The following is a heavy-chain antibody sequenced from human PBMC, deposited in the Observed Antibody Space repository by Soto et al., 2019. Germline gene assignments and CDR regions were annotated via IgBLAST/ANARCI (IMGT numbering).Heavy chain of an antibody. CDR2: IYYSGST. V-gene: IGHV4-31*02. Sequence: LCGGSISSGGYYCSWIRQYPGKGLEWIGYIYYSGSTYYNPSLKSRVTISVDTSKKQFSLKLSSVTAADTAVYYCARDAETAGLCMDVWGQGTTVTVSS. CDR1: GGSISSGGYY. J-gene: IGHJ6*02. CDR3: ARDAETAGLCMDV.